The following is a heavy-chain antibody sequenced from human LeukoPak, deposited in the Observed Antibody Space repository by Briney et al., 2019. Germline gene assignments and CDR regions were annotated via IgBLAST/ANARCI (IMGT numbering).Heavy chain of an antibody. Sequence: PGGSLRLSCAASGFTFSSYSMNWVRQAPGKGLEWVSYISSSSSTIYYADSVKGRFTISRDNSKNTLYLQMNSLRAEDTAVYYCAGAGVPYYFDYWGQGTLVTVSS. CDR3: AGAGVPYYFDY. J-gene: IGHJ4*02. CDR1: GFTFSSYS. CDR2: ISSSSSTI. D-gene: IGHD2-8*01. V-gene: IGHV3-48*01.